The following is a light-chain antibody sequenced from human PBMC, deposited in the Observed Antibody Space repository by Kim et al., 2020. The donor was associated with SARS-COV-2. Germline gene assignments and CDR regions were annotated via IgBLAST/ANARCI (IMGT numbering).Light chain of an antibody. Sequence: AATGDRVTITCRASKGISSYLAWYQQKPGKAPKLLIYAASTLQSGVPSRFSGSGSGTDFTLTISCLQSEDFATYYCQQYYSYPRTFGQGTKVEIK. V-gene: IGKV1-8*01. CDR2: AAS. CDR3: QQYYSYPRT. CDR1: KGISSY. J-gene: IGKJ1*01.